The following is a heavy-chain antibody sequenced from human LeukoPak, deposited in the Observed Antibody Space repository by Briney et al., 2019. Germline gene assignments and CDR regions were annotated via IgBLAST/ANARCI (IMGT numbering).Heavy chain of an antibody. V-gene: IGHV4-59*08. J-gene: IGHJ4*02. CDR3: ARRTVVLDY. CDR2: IYYSGST. CDR1: GGSINNYY. Sequence: SETLSLTCTVSGGSINNYYWSWVRQPPGKGLEWIGYIYYSGSTTYNPSLKSRVTIPVDTSKNQFSLMLSSVTAADTAVYYCARRTVVLDYWGQGALVTVSS. D-gene: IGHD4-23*01.